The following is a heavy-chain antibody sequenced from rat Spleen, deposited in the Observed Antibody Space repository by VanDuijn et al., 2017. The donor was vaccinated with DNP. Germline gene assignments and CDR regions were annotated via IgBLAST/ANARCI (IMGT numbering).Heavy chain of an antibody. CDR1: GFTFSDYN. J-gene: IGHJ2*01. CDR2: ISYDGSST. Sequence: EVQLVESGGGLVQPGRSLKLSCAASGFTFSDYNMAWVRQAPKKGLEWVATISYDGSSTYYRDSVKGRFTISRDNAKSTLYLQMDSLRSEDTATYYCTTGDTSYWGQGVMVTVSS. V-gene: IGHV5-7*01. CDR3: TTGDTSY.